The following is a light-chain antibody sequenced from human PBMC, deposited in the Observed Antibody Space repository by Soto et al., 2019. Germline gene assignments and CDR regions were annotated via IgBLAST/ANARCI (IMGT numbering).Light chain of an antibody. Sequence: QSVLAQPASVSGSPGQSITISCTGKRGDVASYYYFSRYQQHPGKAPKLMIYEFNKRPSGISSRFSGSTSGNTASLTISGLQAEDEADYYCCSSADSSTPHVFGTGTKVTVL. CDR2: EFN. J-gene: IGLJ1*01. CDR3: CSSADSSTPHV. CDR1: RGDVASYYY. V-gene: IGLV2-23*02.